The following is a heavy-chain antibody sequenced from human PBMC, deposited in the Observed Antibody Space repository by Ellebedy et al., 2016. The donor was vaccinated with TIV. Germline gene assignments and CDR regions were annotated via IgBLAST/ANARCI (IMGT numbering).Heavy chain of an antibody. V-gene: IGHV1-2*02. Sequence: ASVKVSCKASGYSFTGYYLHWVRQAPGQGLEWMGWISPDSGGTKYAQRFEGRVTMTRDTSINTAYMELSRLRSDNTAVYYCARVRGSIVLDYWGQGTVVTVSS. CDR1: GYSFTGYY. D-gene: IGHD3-10*01. CDR2: ISPDSGGT. J-gene: IGHJ4*02. CDR3: ARVRGSIVLDY.